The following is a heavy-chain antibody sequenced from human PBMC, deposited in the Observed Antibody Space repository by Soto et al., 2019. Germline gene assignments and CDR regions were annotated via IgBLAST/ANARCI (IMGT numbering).Heavy chain of an antibody. Sequence: ASVKVSCKASGGTFSSYTINWVRQATGQGLEWMGWMNPNSGNTGYAQKFQGRVTMTRNTSISTAYMELSSLRSEDTAVYYCARERTVAGNDYWGQGTLVTVS. CDR1: GGTFSSYT. CDR3: ARERTVAGNDY. D-gene: IGHD6-19*01. CDR2: MNPNSGNT. V-gene: IGHV1-8*02. J-gene: IGHJ4*02.